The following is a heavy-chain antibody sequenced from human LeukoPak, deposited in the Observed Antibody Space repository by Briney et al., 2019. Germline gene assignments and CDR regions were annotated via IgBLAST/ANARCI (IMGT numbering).Heavy chain of an antibody. CDR1: GYTFTGYY. Sequence: GASVKVSCKASGYTFTGYYIHWVRQAPGRELEWMGWINPYSGGTNYAQKFQGSVTMTRDTSISTAYMDLSSLRSDDTAVYYCARDDMVRGVMVSDWGQGTLVTVSS. CDR3: ARDDMVRGVMVSD. CDR2: INPYSGGT. J-gene: IGHJ4*02. V-gene: IGHV1-2*04. D-gene: IGHD3-10*01.